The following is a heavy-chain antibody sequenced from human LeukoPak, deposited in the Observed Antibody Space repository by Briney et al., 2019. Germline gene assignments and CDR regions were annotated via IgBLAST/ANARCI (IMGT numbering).Heavy chain of an antibody. V-gene: IGHV1-2*02. D-gene: IGHD2-15*01. Sequence: ASVKVSCKASGYTFTAYYMHWVRQAPGQGLEWMGWINPQSGGTNYAQKFQGRVTMTRDTSISTAYMDLSRLRSDDTAVYYCARGVVAATFYYYMDVWGKGTTVTVSS. CDR1: GYTFTAYY. CDR2: INPQSGGT. J-gene: IGHJ6*03. CDR3: ARGVVAATFYYYMDV.